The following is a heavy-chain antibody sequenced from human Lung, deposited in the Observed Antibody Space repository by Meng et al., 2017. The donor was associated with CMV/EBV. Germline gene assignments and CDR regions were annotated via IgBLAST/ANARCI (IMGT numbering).Heavy chain of an antibody. CDR3: ARAGLGYCSVTSCYNDY. Sequence: GESLKISCAASGFTFSTSWMTWVRQAPGKGLEWVANIREDGSSKYYADPVKGRFTISRDNAKNSLFLQMSSLRAEDTAMYYCARAGLGYCSVTSCYNDYWGQGTXVTVSS. J-gene: IGHJ4*02. D-gene: IGHD2-2*02. CDR1: GFTFSTSW. V-gene: IGHV3-7*01. CDR2: IREDGSSK.